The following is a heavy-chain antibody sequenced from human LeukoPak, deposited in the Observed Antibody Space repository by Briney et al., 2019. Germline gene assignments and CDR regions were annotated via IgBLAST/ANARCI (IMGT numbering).Heavy chain of an antibody. CDR2: IRVYNGDT. V-gene: IGHV1-18*01. CDR1: GYTFTSYG. Sequence: ASVKVSCKASGYTFTSYGISWVRQAPGQGFEWMGWIRVYNGDTNYAQKLQGRVTMTTDTSTSTAYMELRSLRCDDTAVYYCATGYCSSTNCRIDYWGQGTLVSVSS. D-gene: IGHD2-2*03. CDR3: ATGYCSSTNCRIDY. J-gene: IGHJ4*02.